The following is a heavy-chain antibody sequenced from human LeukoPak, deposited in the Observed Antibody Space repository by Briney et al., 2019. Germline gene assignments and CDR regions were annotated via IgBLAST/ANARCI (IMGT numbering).Heavy chain of an antibody. V-gene: IGHV3-23*01. CDR3: AKDTSIGRYCTNGVCSPFDY. J-gene: IGHJ4*02. Sequence: GGSLRLSCAVSGFTFSSYAMSWVRQAPGKGLEWVSAISETGGTTYDADSVKGRFTISRDNSKSTLYLRMNSLRAEDTAVYYCAKDTSIGRYCTNGVCSPFDYWGQGTLVTVSS. CDR2: ISETGGTT. D-gene: IGHD2-8*01. CDR1: GFTFSSYA.